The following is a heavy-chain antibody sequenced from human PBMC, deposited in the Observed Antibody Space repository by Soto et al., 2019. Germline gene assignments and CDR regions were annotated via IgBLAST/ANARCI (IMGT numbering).Heavy chain of an antibody. Sequence: QVQLVESGGGVVQPGRSLRLSCAASGFTFSSYGMHWVRQAPGKGLEWVAVISYDGSNKYYADSVKGRFTISRDNSKNPLYLQTNSLRAEDTAVYYCAKDRGMRNNGYFDLWGRGTLVTVSS. CDR3: AKDRGMRNNGYFDL. CDR1: GFTFSSYG. D-gene: IGHD3-10*01. V-gene: IGHV3-30*18. CDR2: ISYDGSNK. J-gene: IGHJ2*01.